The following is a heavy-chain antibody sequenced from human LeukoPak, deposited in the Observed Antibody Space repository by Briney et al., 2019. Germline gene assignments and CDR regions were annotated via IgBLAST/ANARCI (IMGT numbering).Heavy chain of an antibody. Sequence: PGGSLRLSCAASGFTFSSYATSWVRQAPGKGLEWVSAISGSGGSTYYADSVKGRSTISRDNSKNTLYLQMNSLRAEDTAVYYCAKRGGYEPLQLIWGGQGTLVTVSS. CDR1: GFTFSSYA. D-gene: IGHD5-12*01. J-gene: IGHJ4*02. CDR2: ISGSGGST. V-gene: IGHV3-23*01. CDR3: AKRGGYEPLQLIW.